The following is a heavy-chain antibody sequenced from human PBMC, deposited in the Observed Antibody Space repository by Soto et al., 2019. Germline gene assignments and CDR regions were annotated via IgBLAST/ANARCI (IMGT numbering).Heavy chain of an antibody. D-gene: IGHD3-3*02. V-gene: IGHV3-23*01. J-gene: IGHJ4*02. CDR1: GFTLSSYA. Sequence: GGSLRLSCAASGFTLSSYAMSWVRQAPGKGLEWVSAISGSGGSTYYADSVKGRFTISRDNSKNTLYLQMNSLRAEDTAVYYCASHFWSGYYTRNYFDYWGQGTLVTVSS. CDR3: ASHFWSGYYTRNYFDY. CDR2: ISGSGGST.